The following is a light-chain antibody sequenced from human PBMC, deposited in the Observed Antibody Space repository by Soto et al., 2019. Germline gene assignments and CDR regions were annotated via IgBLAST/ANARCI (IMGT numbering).Light chain of an antibody. CDR3: QQSGSSPRT. CDR1: QSVRNVY. V-gene: IGKV3-20*01. J-gene: IGKJ2*01. Sequence: EIVLTQSPGTLSLSPGERATLSCRASQSVRNVYLAWYQQQPGQAPRLLIYDASNRATGIPDRFSGSGSGTDFTLTINRLESEDLAVYYCQQSGSSPRTFGQGTKLEIK. CDR2: DAS.